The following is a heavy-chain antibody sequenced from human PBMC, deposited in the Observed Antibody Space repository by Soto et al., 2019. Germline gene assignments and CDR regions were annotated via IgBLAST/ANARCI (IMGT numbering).Heavy chain of an antibody. Sequence: GGSLRLACAASGFTCRSYAMSCVRQAPGKGLEWVSGISGSGYSTYYADSVKGRFTISRDNSKNTLYLQMNSLRADDTAVYYCAKIPGTTSKGYFDLWGRGTLVTVSS. CDR2: ISGSGYST. D-gene: IGHD1-7*01. V-gene: IGHV3-23*01. CDR3: AKIPGTTSKGYFDL. J-gene: IGHJ2*01. CDR1: GFTCRSYA.